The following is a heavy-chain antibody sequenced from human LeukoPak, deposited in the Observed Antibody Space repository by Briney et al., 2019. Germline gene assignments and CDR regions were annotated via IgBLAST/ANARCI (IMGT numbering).Heavy chain of an antibody. D-gene: IGHD2-15*01. V-gene: IGHV3-9*01. CDR2: ISWNSGSI. CDR1: GFTFDDYA. CDR3: AKPLIVVVVAASTFDY. J-gene: IGHJ4*02. Sequence: PDRSLRLSCAASGFTFDDYAMHWVRQAPGKGLEWVSGISWNSGSIGYADSVKGRFTISRDNAKNSLYLQMNSLRAEDTAVYYCAKPLIVVVVAASTFDYWGQGTLVTVSS.